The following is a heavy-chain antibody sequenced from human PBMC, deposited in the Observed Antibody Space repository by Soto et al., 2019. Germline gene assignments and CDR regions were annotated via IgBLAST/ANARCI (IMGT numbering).Heavy chain of an antibody. CDR1: GFTFSSFG. CDR3: AKDRGWSSADLDY. D-gene: IGHD6-19*01. Sequence: GGSLRLSCAASGFTFSSFGMHWVRQVPGKGLEWVALISYDGSKKYYADSVKGRFTISRDKSKNTLYLQVNSLRVEDTAVYYCAKDRGWSSADLDYWGQGTLVTVSS. J-gene: IGHJ4*02. CDR2: ISYDGSKK. V-gene: IGHV3-30*18.